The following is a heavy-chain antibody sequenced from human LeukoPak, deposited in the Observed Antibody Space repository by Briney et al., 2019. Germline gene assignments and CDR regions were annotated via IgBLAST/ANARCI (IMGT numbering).Heavy chain of an antibody. D-gene: IGHD1-26*01. J-gene: IGHJ6*02. CDR3: AANPGGSYPNRYYGMDV. V-gene: IGHV1-58*02. CDR2: IVVGSGNT. CDR1: GFTFTSSA. Sequence: SVKVSCKASGFTFTSSAMQWVRQARGQRLEWIGWIVVGSGNTNYAQKFQERVTITRDMSTSTAYMELSSLRSEDTAVYYCAANPGGSYPNRYYGMDVWGQGTTVTVSS.